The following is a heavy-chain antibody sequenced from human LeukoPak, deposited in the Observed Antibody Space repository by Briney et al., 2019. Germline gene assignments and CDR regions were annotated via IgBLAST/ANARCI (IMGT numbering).Heavy chain of an antibody. V-gene: IGHV4-34*01. Sequence: SETLSLTCTVSGDSISSYYWSWIRQSPGKGLEWIGEINHSGSTNYNPSLKSRVTISIDTSKNQFSLKLSSVTAADTAVYYCARQLMIDYYYYYYYMDVWGRGTTVTISS. CDR3: ARQLMIDYYYYYYYMDV. CDR1: GDSISSYY. J-gene: IGHJ6*03. CDR2: INHSGST. D-gene: IGHD3-22*01.